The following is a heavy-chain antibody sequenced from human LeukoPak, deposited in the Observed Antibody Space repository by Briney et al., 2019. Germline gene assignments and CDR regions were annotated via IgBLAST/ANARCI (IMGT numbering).Heavy chain of an antibody. Sequence: ASVKVSCKASGYTFTSYDINWVRQAPGQGLEWMGRINPNSGGTNYAQKFQGRVTMTRDTSISTAYMELSRLRSDDTAVYYCARDRDSLAGWFDPWGQGTLVTVSS. J-gene: IGHJ5*02. CDR1: GYTFTSYD. CDR2: INPNSGGT. CDR3: ARDRDSLAGWFDP. D-gene: IGHD2-21*01. V-gene: IGHV1-2*06.